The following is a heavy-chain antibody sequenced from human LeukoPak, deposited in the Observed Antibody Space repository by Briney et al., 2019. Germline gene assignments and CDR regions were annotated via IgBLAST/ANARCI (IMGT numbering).Heavy chain of an antibody. V-gene: IGHV4-34*01. CDR2: INHSGST. Sequence: KSSETLSLTCAVYGGSFSGYYWSWIRQPPGKGLEWIGEINHSGSTNYNPSLKSRVTISVDRSKSQFSLKLSSVTAADTAVYYCARGSLDYYGSGSYGWFDPWGQGTLVTVSS. J-gene: IGHJ5*02. D-gene: IGHD3-10*01. CDR1: GGSFSGYY. CDR3: ARGSLDYYGSGSYGWFDP.